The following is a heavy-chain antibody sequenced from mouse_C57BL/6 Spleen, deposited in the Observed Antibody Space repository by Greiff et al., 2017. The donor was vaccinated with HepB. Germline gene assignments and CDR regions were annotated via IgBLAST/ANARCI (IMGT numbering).Heavy chain of an antibody. CDR1: GYTFTDYN. V-gene: IGHV1-22*01. CDR2: INPNNGGT. Sequence: EVKLLESGPELVKPGASVKMSCKASGYTFTDYNMHWVKQSHGKSLEWIGYINPNNGGTSYNQKFKGKATLTVNKSSSTAYMELRSLTSEDSAVYYCASPDPGGDAMDYWGQGTSVTVSS. J-gene: IGHJ4*01. CDR3: ASPDPGGDAMDY.